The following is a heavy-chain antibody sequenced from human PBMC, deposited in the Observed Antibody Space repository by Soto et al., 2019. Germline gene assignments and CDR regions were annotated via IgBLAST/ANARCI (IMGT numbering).Heavy chain of an antibody. V-gene: IGHV3-23*01. CDR2: ISGSGGST. CDR3: AKDLPPISKYGNY. J-gene: IGHJ4*02. CDR1: GCTVISFA. D-gene: IGHD3-10*01. Sequence: GSMRLACAACGCTVISFAMSLIRQAPGKGLEWVSAISGSGGSTYYADSVKGRFTISRDNSKNTLYLQMNSLRAEDTAVYYCAKDLPPISKYGNYWGQGTLVTVSS.